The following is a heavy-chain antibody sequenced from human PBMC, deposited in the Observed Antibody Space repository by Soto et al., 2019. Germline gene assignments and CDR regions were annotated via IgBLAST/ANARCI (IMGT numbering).Heavy chain of an antibody. Sequence: TLSLTCTVSGGSISSSSYYWGWIRQPPGKGLEWIGSIYYSGSTYYNPSLKSRVTISVDTSKNQFSLKLSSVTAADTAVYYCARSGYSSSFPRNYFDYWGQGTLVTVSS. D-gene: IGHD6-13*01. V-gene: IGHV4-39*01. J-gene: IGHJ4*02. CDR2: IYYSGST. CDR1: GGSISSSSYY. CDR3: ARSGYSSSFPRNYFDY.